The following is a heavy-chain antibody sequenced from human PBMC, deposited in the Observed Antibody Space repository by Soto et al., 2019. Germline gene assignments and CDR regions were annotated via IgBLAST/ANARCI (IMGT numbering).Heavy chain of an antibody. V-gene: IGHV3-23*01. CDR1: GLTFSNYA. J-gene: IGHJ4*01. D-gene: IGHD3-16*02. Sequence: PGGSLRLSCAASGLTFSNYAMSWVRQAPGKGLEWVSTITSDGVTTSYADSVKGRFTISRDNSKNTLYLQMSGLRADDTAVYYCAKRLSYYFDSWGHGTLVTVSS. CDR3: AKRLSYYFDS. CDR2: ITSDGVTT.